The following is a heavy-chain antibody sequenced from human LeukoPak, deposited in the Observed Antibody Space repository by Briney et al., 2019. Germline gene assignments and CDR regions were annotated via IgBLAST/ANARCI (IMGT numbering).Heavy chain of an antibody. CDR3: AKDNRRHYTSGPNPDSLH. Sequence: PGGSLRLSCAASGFTVSPNYMSWVRQAPGKGLEWVSGISWNSGSIDYADSVKGRFTISRDNAKNSLYLQMNSLRVEDTAFYYCAKDNRRHYTSGPNPDSLHWGQGALVTVSS. CDR1: GFTVSPNY. V-gene: IGHV3-9*01. J-gene: IGHJ4*02. CDR2: ISWNSGSI. D-gene: IGHD6-19*01.